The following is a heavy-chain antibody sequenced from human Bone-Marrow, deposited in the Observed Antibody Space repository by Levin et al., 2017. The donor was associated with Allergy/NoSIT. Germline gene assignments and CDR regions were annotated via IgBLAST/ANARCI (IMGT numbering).Heavy chain of an antibody. J-gene: IGHJ5*02. CDR3: ARLEGGYSYDRFDP. D-gene: IGHD5-18*01. Sequence: SSETLSLTCTVSGGSISSSSYYWGWIRQPPGKGLEWIGSIYYSGSTYYNPSLKSRVTISVDTSKNQFSLKLSSVTAADTAVYYCARLEGGYSYDRFDPWGQGTLVTVSS. V-gene: IGHV4-39*01. CDR1: GGSISSSSYY. CDR2: IYYSGST.